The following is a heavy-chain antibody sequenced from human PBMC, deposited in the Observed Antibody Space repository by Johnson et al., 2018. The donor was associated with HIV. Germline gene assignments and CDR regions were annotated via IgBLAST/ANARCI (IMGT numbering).Heavy chain of an antibody. D-gene: IGHD3-22*01. Sequence: VQLVESGGGLVQPGRSLRLSCAASGFTFDDYAMHWVRQAPGKGLEWVSGISWNRGRKGYADSVKGRFTISRDSAKNSLYLQMNSLRAEDTAVYYCAKRGSTMIGGAGAFDIWGQGTMVTVSP. V-gene: IGHV3-9*01. J-gene: IGHJ3*02. CDR3: AKRGSTMIGGAGAFDI. CDR1: GFTFDDYA. CDR2: ISWNRGRK.